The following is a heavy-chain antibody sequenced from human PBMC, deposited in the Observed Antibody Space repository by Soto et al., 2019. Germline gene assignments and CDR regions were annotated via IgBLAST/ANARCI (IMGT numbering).Heavy chain of an antibody. CDR2: NYHTGTT. CDR1: GDSITSVGYY. CDR3: AATVFGEYSHYALDV. J-gene: IGHJ6*02. V-gene: IGHV4-30-2*01. Sequence: TLSLTCAVSGDSITSVGYYWRWIRQPPGKALEWIGYNYHTGTTYYTAALKSRVTISLDRSKNQISLSLNSVTAADTAVYYCAATVFGEYSHYALDVWGQGTTVTVSS. D-gene: IGHD3-3*01.